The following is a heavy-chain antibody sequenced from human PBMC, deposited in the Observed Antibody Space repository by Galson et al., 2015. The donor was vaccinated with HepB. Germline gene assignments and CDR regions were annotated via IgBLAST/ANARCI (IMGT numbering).Heavy chain of an antibody. CDR2: IYYSGST. CDR3: ARNPGASKPYWYFDL. V-gene: IGHV4-59*01. Sequence: SEPLSLTCTVSGGSISSYSWNWIRQPPGKGLEWIGNIYYSGSTKYNPSLKSRLTISVDTSKNQFPLDRSSVTAVDTAVYFCARNPGASKPYWYFDLWGRGTLVTVSS. CDR1: GGSISSYS. D-gene: IGHD1-26*01. J-gene: IGHJ2*01.